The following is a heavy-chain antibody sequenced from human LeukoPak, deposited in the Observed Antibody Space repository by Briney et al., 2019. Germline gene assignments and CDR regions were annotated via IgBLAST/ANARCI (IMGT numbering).Heavy chain of an antibody. Sequence: SETLSLTCTVSGGSISNYYWSWMRQPPGKGLEWIGYGHYIGSANYNPSLKSRVTISVDTSKNQFSLKLSSVTAADTAVYYCARLYYYDSSGYYYVFDYWGQGTLVTVSS. J-gene: IGHJ4*02. CDR2: GHYIGSA. D-gene: IGHD3-22*01. V-gene: IGHV4-59*08. CDR1: GGSISNYY. CDR3: ARLYYYDSSGYYYVFDY.